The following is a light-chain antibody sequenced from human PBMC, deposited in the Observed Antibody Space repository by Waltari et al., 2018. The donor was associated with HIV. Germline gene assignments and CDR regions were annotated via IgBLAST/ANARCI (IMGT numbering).Light chain of an antibody. V-gene: IGLV2-23*01. CDR2: EGI. J-gene: IGLJ3*02. CDR1: SSDVGSYNL. Sequence: QSALTQPASVSGSPGQSITISCTGSSSDVGSYNLVSWYQQHPGKAPKLMIYEGINRPSGVANRFSGSKSGNTASLTSAGLQAEDEADYYCCSYAGSSNWVFGGGTKVTVL. CDR3: CSYAGSSNWV.